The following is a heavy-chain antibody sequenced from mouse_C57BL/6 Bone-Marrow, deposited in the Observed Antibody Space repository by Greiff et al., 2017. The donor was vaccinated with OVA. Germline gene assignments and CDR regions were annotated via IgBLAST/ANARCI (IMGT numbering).Heavy chain of an antibody. CDR1: GYSFTGYY. CDR2: IYPYNGVS. D-gene: IGHD2-4*01. J-gene: IGHJ3*01. V-gene: IGHV1-31*01. Sequence: EVKLMESGPELVKPGASVKISCKASGYSFTGYYMHWVKQSHGNLLDWIGYIYPYNGVSSYNQKFKGKATLTVATYSSTAYSERRSLTSEDSAVYYCARGSSFYYDYEAGCAYWGQGTLVTVAA. CDR3: ARGSSFYYDYEAGCAY.